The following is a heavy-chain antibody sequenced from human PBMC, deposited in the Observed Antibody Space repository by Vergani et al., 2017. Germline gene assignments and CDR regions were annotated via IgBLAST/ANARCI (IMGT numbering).Heavy chain of an antibody. CDR1: GYTFTGYY. Sequence: QVQLVQSGAEVKKPGASVKVSCKASGYTFTGYYMHWVRQATGQGLEWMGWINPNSGGTNYAQKFQGRVTMTRDTSISTAYMELSRLRSDDTAVYYCARRINIFGGVSPRPYNWFDPWGQGTLVTVSS. V-gene: IGHV1-2*02. J-gene: IGHJ5*02. CDR2: INPNSGGT. CDR3: ARRINIFGGVSPRPYNWFDP. D-gene: IGHD3-3*02.